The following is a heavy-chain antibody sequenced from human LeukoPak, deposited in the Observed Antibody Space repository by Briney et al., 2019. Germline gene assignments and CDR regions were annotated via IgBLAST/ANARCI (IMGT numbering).Heavy chain of an antibody. CDR2: ISRSGVAT. V-gene: IGHV3-23*01. D-gene: IGHD3-22*01. CDR3: AKHSHDGSAPYYEVQLDY. Sequence: ETLSLTCAVYGRSFSGHYWSWIRQPPGKGLEWVSTISRSGVATYYANSVKGRFTISRDNSKNTVYVQMNSLRAEDTAIYYCAKHSHDGSAPYYEVQLDYWGQGTLVTVSS. CDR1: GRSFSGHY. J-gene: IGHJ4*02.